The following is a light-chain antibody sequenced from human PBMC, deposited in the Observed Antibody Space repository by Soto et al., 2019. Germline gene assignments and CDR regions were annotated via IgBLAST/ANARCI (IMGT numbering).Light chain of an antibody. CDR3: QSYDCSLSGYV. V-gene: IGLV1-40*01. Sequence: QSVLTQPPSVSAAPGQRVTISCTGSSSNIGAGYEAHWYQQVPGTAPKLLIYENNNRPSGVPDRFSGSKSGTSASLAITGLQAEDEAEYYCQSYDCSLSGYVFGTGTKLTVL. CDR1: SSNIGAGYE. J-gene: IGLJ1*01. CDR2: ENN.